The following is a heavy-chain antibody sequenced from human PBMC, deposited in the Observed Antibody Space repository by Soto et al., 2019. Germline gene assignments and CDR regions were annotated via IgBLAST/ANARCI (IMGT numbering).Heavy chain of an antibody. V-gene: IGHV3-23*01. Sequence: GGSLRLSCAASGFTLSSYAMSWVRQAPGKGLEWVSAISGSGGSTYYADSVKGRFTISRDNSKNTLYLQMNSLRAEDTAVYYCAKVDLREWLQTGLIDYWGQGTLVTVSS. CDR1: GFTLSSYA. D-gene: IGHD5-12*01. CDR2: ISGSGGST. CDR3: AKVDLREWLQTGLIDY. J-gene: IGHJ4*02.